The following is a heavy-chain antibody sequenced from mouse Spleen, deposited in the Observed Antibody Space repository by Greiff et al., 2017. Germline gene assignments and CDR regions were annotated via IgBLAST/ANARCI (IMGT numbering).Heavy chain of an antibody. CDR1: GFTFSSYA. Sequence: EVMLVESGGGLVKLGGSLKLSCAASGFTFSSYAMSWVRQTPEKRLEWVATISSGGGNTYYPDSVKGRFTISRDNAKNTLYLQMSSLKSEDTAMYYCARHRTAYFDYWGQGTTLTVSS. CDR2: ISSGGGNT. V-gene: IGHV5-9*01. D-gene: IGHD1-2*01. CDR3: ARHRTAYFDY. J-gene: IGHJ2*01.